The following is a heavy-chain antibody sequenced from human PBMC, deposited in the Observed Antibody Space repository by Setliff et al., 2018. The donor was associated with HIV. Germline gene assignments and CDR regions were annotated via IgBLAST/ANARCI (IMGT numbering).Heavy chain of an antibody. Sequence: SETQSLTCSVSGGSMTRNYWSWIRQPPGKGLEWIGYIYYSGTTNYNPSLKSRVVVSVDRSKNQFSLKLISVTAADTAVYYCTRKKTGQFGAFNMWGRGTLVTVSS. CDR1: GGSMTRNY. D-gene: IGHD7-27*01. J-gene: IGHJ3*02. CDR3: TRKKTGQFGAFNM. V-gene: IGHV4-59*12. CDR2: IYYSGTT.